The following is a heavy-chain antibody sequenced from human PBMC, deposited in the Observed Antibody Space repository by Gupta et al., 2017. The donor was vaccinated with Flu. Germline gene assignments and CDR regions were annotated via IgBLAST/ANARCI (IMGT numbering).Heavy chain of an antibody. V-gene: IGHV1-2*02. Sequence: QVQLVQSGAEVKKPGASVKVSCEASGYSFTGYFIHWVRQAPGQGLEWMGRINPYSGGTNYAHKFQGRVTMTRDTSISTAYMELSGLRSDDTAVYYCASGTSWYSGSDYLSVFEYWGQGTLVTVSS. CDR2: INPYSGGT. D-gene: IGHD1-26*01. CDR3: ASGTSWYSGSDYLSVFEY. CDR1: GYSFTGYF. J-gene: IGHJ4*02.